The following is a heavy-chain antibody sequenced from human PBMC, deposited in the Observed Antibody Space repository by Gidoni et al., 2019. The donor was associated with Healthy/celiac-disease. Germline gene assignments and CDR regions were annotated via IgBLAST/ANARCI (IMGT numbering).Heavy chain of an antibody. CDR2: INPSGGST. D-gene: IGHD3-22*01. V-gene: IGHV1-46*01. Sequence: QVQLVQSGAEVKKPGASGKVSCKASGSTFTSYYMHWVRQAPGQGLEWMGIINPSGGSTSYAQKFQGRVTMTRDTSTSTVYMELSSLRSEDTAVYYCARDLYYYDSSGRGAFDYWGQGTLVTVSS. J-gene: IGHJ4*02. CDR1: GSTFTSYY. CDR3: ARDLYYYDSSGRGAFDY.